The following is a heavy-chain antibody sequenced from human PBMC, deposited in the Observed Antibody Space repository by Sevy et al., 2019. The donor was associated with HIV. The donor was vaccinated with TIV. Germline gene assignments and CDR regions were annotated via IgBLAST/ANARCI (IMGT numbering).Heavy chain of an antibody. D-gene: IGHD5-12*01. CDR1: GGSISAYY. J-gene: IGHJ5*02. V-gene: IGHV4-59*01. Sequence: SETLSLTCTVSGGSISAYYWSWIRQPPGKGLEYIGDIYYTGSTYYNPSLKSRVTISVDTSKNQFSLKLRSVTAVDTAVYYGAGAPPVRSGDDSLNWLDPWGQGTLVTVSS. CDR3: AGAPPVRSGDDSLNWLDP. CDR2: IYYTGST.